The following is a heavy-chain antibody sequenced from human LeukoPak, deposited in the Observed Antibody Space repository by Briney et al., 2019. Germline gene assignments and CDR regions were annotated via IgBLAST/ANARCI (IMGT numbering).Heavy chain of an antibody. J-gene: IGHJ6*02. Sequence: GGSLRLSCAASGFTVSSNYMSWVHQAPGKGLEWVSVIYSGGSTYYADSVKGRFTISRHNSKNTLYLRMNSLRAEDTAVYYCARDSGDDYGGDYYYYGMDVWGQGTTVTVSS. V-gene: IGHV3-53*04. CDR1: GFTVSSNY. CDR3: ARDSGDDYGGDYYYYGMDV. D-gene: IGHD4-23*01. CDR2: IYSGGST.